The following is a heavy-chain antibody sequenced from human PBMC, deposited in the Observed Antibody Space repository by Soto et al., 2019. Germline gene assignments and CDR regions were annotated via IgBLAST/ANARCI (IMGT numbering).Heavy chain of an antibody. CDR1: GGTFSSYT. CDR2: IIPILGIA. CDR3: ANPPRY. V-gene: IGHV1-69*02. J-gene: IGHJ4*02. Sequence: QVQLVQSGAEVKKPGSSVKVSCKASGGTFSSYTVSWVRQAPAQGLEWMGRIIPILGIANYAQKFQGRVTITADKSTGTASMELSSLRFEDTAVYYCANPPRYWGQGTLVTVSS.